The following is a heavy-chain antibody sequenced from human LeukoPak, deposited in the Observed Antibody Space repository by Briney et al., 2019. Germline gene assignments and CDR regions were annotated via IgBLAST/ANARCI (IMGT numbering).Heavy chain of an antibody. CDR2: IIPILGKA. V-gene: IGHV1-69*02. Sequence: SVKVSCKASGGTFSSSTISWVRQAPGQGLEWMGRIIPILGKANYAQKFQGRVTITADKSTSTAYMELSSLRSEDTAVYYCASSLSGSYASDYWGQGTLVTVSS. CDR1: GGTFSSST. J-gene: IGHJ4*02. D-gene: IGHD1-26*01. CDR3: ASSLSGSYASDY.